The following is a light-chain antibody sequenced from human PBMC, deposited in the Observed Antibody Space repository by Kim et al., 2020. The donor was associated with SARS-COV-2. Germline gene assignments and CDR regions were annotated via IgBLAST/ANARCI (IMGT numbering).Light chain of an antibody. CDR1: SSDVGGYNY. CDR3: SSYAGSNRMV. V-gene: IGLV2-8*01. J-gene: IGLJ2*01. CDR2: EVS. Sequence: QSALTQPPSASGSPGQSVTISSTGTSSDVGGYNYVSWYQQHPGKAPKLMIYEVSKRPSGVPDRFSGSKSGNTASLTVSGLQAEDEADYYCSSYAGSNRMVFGGGTQLTVL.